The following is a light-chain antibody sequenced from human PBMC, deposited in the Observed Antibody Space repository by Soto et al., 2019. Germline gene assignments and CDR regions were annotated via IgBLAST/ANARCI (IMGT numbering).Light chain of an antibody. V-gene: IGLV6-57*01. CDR1: GGSIASNY. J-gene: IGLJ3*02. CDR2: EDN. Sequence: NFMLIQPHSVSGSPGKTVTISCTRSGGSIASNYVQWYQQCPGSSPTIVIYEDNQRPSGVPDRFSGSIDTSSNSASLTISGLITDDEADYYCQSYDRGARVFGGGTKLTVL. CDR3: QSYDRGARV.